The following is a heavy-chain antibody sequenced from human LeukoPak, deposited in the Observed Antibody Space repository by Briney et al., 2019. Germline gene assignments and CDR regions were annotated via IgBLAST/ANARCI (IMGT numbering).Heavy chain of an antibody. V-gene: IGHV1-46*01. CDR1: GYTFTSYY. J-gene: IGHJ4*02. Sequence: ASVKVSCKASGYTFTSYYMHWVRQAPGQGLEWMGIINPSGGSTSYAQKFQGRVTVTRDTSTSTVYMELSSLRSEDTAVYYCARDRSELRYFDWPFYFDYWGQGTLVTVSS. D-gene: IGHD3-9*01. CDR2: INPSGGST. CDR3: ARDRSELRYFDWPFYFDY.